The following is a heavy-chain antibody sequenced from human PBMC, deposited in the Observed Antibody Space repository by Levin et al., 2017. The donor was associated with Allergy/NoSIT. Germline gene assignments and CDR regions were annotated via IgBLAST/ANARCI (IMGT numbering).Heavy chain of an antibody. CDR1: GFTFSSYV. V-gene: IGHV3-23*01. D-gene: IGHD2-15*01. J-gene: IGHJ4*02. CDR2: ISANGGKG. CDR3: ATSRGRCSGGSWYGVDY. Sequence: TSETLSLTCAASGFTFSSYVMSWVRQAPGKGLDWVSAISANGGKGYYADSVKGRFTISRDNSKTTLFLQMNSLRGEDTAVYYWATSRGRCSGGSWYGVDYWGRGAVVT.